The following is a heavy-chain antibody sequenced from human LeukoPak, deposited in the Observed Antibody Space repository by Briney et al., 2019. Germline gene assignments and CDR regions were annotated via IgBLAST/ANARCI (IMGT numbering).Heavy chain of an antibody. Sequence: SETLSLTCTVSGGSISSYYWSWIRQPPGKGLEWIGYIYYSGSTNYNPSLKSRVTISVDTSKNQFSLKLSSVTAADTAVYYCARYYYGSGSYQSLDYWGQGTLVTVSS. J-gene: IGHJ4*02. CDR3: ARYYYGSGSYQSLDY. V-gene: IGHV4-59*08. CDR2: IYYSGST. D-gene: IGHD3-10*01. CDR1: GGSISSYY.